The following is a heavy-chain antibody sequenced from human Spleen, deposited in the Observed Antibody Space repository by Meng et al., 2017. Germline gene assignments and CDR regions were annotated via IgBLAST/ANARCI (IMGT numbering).Heavy chain of an antibody. Sequence: GRRLEAGGGLVLPGGCRRLSCAASGFTFSTVGMNWVRQAPGKGLEWVSTISSTGGATYYADSVKGRLTISRDNSKNTLYLQMNSLRAEDTAIYYCVTRPTYFDSWGLGTLVTVSS. CDR2: ISSTGGAT. CDR3: VTRPTYFDS. V-gene: IGHV3-23*01. CDR1: GFTFSTVG. J-gene: IGHJ4*02.